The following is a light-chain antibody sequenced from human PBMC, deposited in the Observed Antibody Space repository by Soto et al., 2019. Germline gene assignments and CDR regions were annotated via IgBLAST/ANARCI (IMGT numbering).Light chain of an antibody. CDR3: SSYTSSRTHV. J-gene: IGLJ1*01. CDR2: DVS. CDR1: SSDVGGYNS. Sequence: QSALTQPASVSGSPGQSITISCTGTSSDVGGYNSVSWYQQHPGKAPKLMIYDVSNRPSGVSNRFSGSKSGNTASLTISGLQAAYEADYYCSSYTSSRTHVFGTGTKLTVL. V-gene: IGLV2-14*03.